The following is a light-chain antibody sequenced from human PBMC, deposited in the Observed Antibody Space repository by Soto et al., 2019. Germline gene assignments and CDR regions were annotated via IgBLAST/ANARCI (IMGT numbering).Light chain of an antibody. V-gene: IGKV3-20*01. CDR3: QQYNNWPQT. J-gene: IGKJ1*01. Sequence: EIVLTQSPGTLSLSPGERATLSCRASQSLSSSQLAWYQQKPGQAPRLLIHDASSRATGISDRFSGSGTGTDFTLTISRLEPEDFAVYYCQQYNNWPQTFGQGTKVDIK. CDR2: DAS. CDR1: QSLSSSQ.